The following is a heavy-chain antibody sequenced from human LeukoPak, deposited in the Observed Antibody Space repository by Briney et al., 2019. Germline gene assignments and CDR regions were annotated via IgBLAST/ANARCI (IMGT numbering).Heavy chain of an antibody. CDR2: ISWNSGSI. Sequence: GGSLRLSCAASGFTFDDYAMHWVRQAPGKGLEWASGISWNSGSIGYADSVKGRFTISRDNAKNSLYLQMNSLRAEDTALYYCAKARYSSGWYRDPGVGLALDYWGQGTLVTVSS. CDR3: AKARYSSGWYRDPGVGLALDY. D-gene: IGHD6-19*01. CDR1: GFTFDDYA. J-gene: IGHJ4*02. V-gene: IGHV3-9*01.